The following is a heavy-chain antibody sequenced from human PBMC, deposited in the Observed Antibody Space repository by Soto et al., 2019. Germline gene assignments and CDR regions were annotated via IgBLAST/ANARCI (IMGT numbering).Heavy chain of an antibody. CDR3: ASPLLCGAHCFDAFDI. J-gene: IGHJ3*02. CDR2: IDPSDSYV. CDR1: GYTFTSAW. Sequence: GAPLKISCKPSGYTFTSAWISWVRKMRGKGLEWMGRIDPSDSYVSSSPSFEGPVTISTDNSISTAFLQWSSLKASNTAIYYCASPLLCGAHCFDAFDIWGQGTMVTVSS. D-gene: IGHD2-21*02. V-gene: IGHV5-10-1*01.